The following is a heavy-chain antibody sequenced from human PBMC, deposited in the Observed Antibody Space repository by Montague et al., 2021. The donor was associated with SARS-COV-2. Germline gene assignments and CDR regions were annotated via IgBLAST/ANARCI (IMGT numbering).Heavy chain of an antibody. J-gene: IGHJ3*02. V-gene: IGHV4-39*01. Sequence: SETLSLTCTVSGGSITVSRYDWGWIRQPPGKGLEWIGSVHYTGTTLYNASLKSRLTISVDTSENQFSLKMTSVTASDTAVYYCARHRATAGSFDIWGQGTMVTVSS. CDR2: VHYTGTT. CDR1: GGSITVSRYD. CDR3: ARHRATAGSFDI.